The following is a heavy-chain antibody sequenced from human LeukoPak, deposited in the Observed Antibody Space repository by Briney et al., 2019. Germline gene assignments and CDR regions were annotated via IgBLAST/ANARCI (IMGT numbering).Heavy chain of an antibody. CDR1: GGSISSYY. J-gene: IGHJ4*02. CDR2: IYYSGST. V-gene: IGHV4-59*08. Sequence: SETLSLTCTVSGGSISSYYWSWIRQPPGKGLEWIGYIYYSGSTNYNPSLKSRVTISVDTSKNQFSLKLSSVTAADTAVYYCAGILSSSWSVDYYFDYWGQETLVTVSS. CDR3: AGILSSSWSVDYYFDY. D-gene: IGHD6-13*01.